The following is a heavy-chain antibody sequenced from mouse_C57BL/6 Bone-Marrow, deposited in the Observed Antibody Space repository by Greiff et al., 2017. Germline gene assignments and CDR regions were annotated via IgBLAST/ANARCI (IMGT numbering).Heavy chain of an antibody. Sequence: EVMLVASGGGLVQPGGSLKLSCAASGFTFSDYYMYWVRQTPERRLEWVAYISNGGGSTYYPDNIKGRFTISRDNAKNTLYMQMSRLKSEDTAMYYCSRQEYYGSRAWYAYWGQGTLLTVSA. CDR2: ISNGGGST. CDR1: GFTFSDYY. CDR3: SRQEYYGSRAWYAY. J-gene: IGHJ3*01. D-gene: IGHD1-1*01. V-gene: IGHV5-12*01.